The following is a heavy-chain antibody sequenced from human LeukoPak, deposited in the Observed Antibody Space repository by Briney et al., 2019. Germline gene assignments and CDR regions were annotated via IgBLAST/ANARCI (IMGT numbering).Heavy chain of an antibody. CDR3: AKDRAAAVALWFDY. CDR1: GFTFDDYT. V-gene: IGHV3-43*01. CDR2: ISWDGGST. J-gene: IGHJ4*02. D-gene: IGHD6-13*01. Sequence: PGGSLRLSCAASGFTFDDYTMHWVRQAPGKGLEWVSLISWDGGSTYYADSVKGRFTISRDNSKNSLYLQMNSLRTEDTALYYCAKDRAAAVALWFDYWGQGTLVTVSS.